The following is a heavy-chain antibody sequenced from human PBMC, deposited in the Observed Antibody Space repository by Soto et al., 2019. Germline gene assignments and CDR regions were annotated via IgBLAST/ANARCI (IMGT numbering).Heavy chain of an antibody. Sequence: EVQLVESGGGLVQPGGSLRLSCAASGFTFSSYWMHWVRQVPGKGLVWVSRINTDGSETNYADSVKGRFTVSRDNAKNTQYMQMNNQRVEDTAVYYCARDGEGYWGQGTLVTVSS. CDR2: INTDGSET. CDR3: ARDGEGY. CDR1: GFTFSSYW. J-gene: IGHJ4*02. V-gene: IGHV3-74*01. D-gene: IGHD2-21*01.